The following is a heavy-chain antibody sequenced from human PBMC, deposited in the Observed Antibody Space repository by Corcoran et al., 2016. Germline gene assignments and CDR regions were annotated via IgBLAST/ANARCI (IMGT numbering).Heavy chain of an antibody. CDR3: ARLGRGATGDAFDI. V-gene: IGHV4-34*01. J-gene: IGHJ3*02. CDR1: GGSFSGYY. Sequence: QVQLQQWGAGLLKPSETLSLTCPVYGGSFSGYYWSWIRQPPGKGLEWLGEINHSGSTNYNPSLKSRVTISVDTSKNQFSLKLSSVTAADTAVYYCARLGRGATGDAFDIWGQGTMVTVSS. CDR2: INHSGST. D-gene: IGHD1-26*01.